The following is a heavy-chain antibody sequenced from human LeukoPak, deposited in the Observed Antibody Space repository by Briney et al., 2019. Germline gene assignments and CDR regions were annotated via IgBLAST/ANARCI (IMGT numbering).Heavy chain of an antibody. CDR3: XXXXXXXXXWSY. CDR1: GFTFNRDW. J-gene: IGHJ4*02. V-gene: IGHV3-7*01. Sequence: PGGSLRLSCAASGFTFNRDWTAWVRQAPGKGLEWVANIKEXGXXXXXXXXXXGRFTISRDNAENSVYLQMNDLRAEDTGVYYCXXXXXXXXXWSYWGQGTLXXVSS. CDR2: IKEXGXXX. D-gene: IGHD3-3*01.